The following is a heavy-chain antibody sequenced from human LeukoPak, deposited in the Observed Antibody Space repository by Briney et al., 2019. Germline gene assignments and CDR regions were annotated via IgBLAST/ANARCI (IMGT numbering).Heavy chain of an antibody. D-gene: IGHD3-22*01. V-gene: IGHV4-61*02. CDR2: IYTSGST. CDR3: ARGTYYYDRFDY. Sequence: SETLSLTCTVSGGSISSGSYYWSWIRQPAGKGLEWIGRIYTSGSTNYNPSLKSRVTISVDTSKNHFSLKLSSVTAADTAVYYCARGTYYYDRFDYWGXGTLVTVSS. J-gene: IGHJ4*02. CDR1: GGSISSGSYY.